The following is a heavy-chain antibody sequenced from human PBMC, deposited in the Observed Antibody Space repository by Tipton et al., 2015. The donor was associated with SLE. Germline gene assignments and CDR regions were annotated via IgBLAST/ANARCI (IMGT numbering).Heavy chain of an antibody. V-gene: IGHV4-4*07. J-gene: IGHJ4*02. CDR2: IYTGGNT. CDR3: VVCSPSSCSYFDY. CDR1: VGSITTNY. Sequence: TLSLTCTVSVGSITTNYWGWIRRPAGKGLEWIGRIYTGGNTKYNPSLESRVTLSVDASKDQSSLRLTSVTAADTAVYYCVVCSPSSCSYFDYWGQGRLVTVSS. D-gene: IGHD2-2*01.